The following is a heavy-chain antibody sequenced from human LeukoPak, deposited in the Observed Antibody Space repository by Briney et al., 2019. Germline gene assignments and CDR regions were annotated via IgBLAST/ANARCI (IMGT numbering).Heavy chain of an antibody. Sequence: ASVKVSCKASGYTFTSYGISWVRQAPGQGLEWMGWISACNGNTNYAQKLQGRVTMTTDTSTSTAYMELRSLRSDDTAVYYCARVLLWFGDTTGWFDPWGQGTLVTVSS. V-gene: IGHV1-18*01. CDR2: ISACNGNT. D-gene: IGHD3-10*01. CDR1: GYTFTSYG. CDR3: ARVLLWFGDTTGWFDP. J-gene: IGHJ5*02.